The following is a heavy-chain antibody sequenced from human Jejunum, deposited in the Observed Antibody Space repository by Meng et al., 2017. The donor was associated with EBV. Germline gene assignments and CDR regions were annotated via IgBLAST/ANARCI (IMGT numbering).Heavy chain of an antibody. D-gene: IGHD6-25*01. V-gene: IGHV3-74*01. CDR2: INTDGSTT. CDR1: GFTFSDYW. CDR3: TRAGSYRHDY. Sequence: EGLLGESGGGLVQPGGSLRLSCSTSGFTFSDYWMHWVRPAPGKGLVWVSRINTDGSTTNYADSVKGRFTISRDNAENTLFLQMNSLKAEDTAVYYCTRAGSYRHDYWGQGTLVTVSS. J-gene: IGHJ4*02.